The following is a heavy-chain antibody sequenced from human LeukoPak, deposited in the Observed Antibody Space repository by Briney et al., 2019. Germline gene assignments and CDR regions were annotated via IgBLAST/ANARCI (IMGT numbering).Heavy chain of an antibody. J-gene: IGHJ4*02. Sequence: SETLSLTCTVSGGSISSYYWSWIRQPAGKGLEWIGRIYTSGSTYYNPSLKSRVTISVDTSKNQFSLKLSSVTAADTAVYYCASPSSYENYFDYWGQGTLVTVSS. CDR1: GGSISSYY. D-gene: IGHD6-6*01. CDR2: IYTSGST. V-gene: IGHV4-4*07. CDR3: ASPSSYENYFDY.